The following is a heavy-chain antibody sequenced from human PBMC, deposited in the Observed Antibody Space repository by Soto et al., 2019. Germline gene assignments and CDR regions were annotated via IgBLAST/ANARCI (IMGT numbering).Heavy chain of an antibody. V-gene: IGHV3-23*01. Sequence: GGSLRLSCAASGFTFSSYAMSWVRQAPGKGLEWVSAISGSGGSTYYADSVKGRFTISRDNSKNTLYLQMNSLRAEDTAVYYCAKDPLDSSGSQNDYWGQGTLVTVSS. CDR3: AKDPLDSSGSQNDY. CDR2: ISGSGGST. CDR1: GFTFSSYA. J-gene: IGHJ4*02. D-gene: IGHD3-22*01.